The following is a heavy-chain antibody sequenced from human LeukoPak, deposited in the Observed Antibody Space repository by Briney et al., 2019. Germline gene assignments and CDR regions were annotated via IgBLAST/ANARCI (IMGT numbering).Heavy chain of an antibody. CDR2: INHSGST. CDR3: ARGVKDYYGSGSYYRHRWFDP. D-gene: IGHD3-10*01. CDR1: GGSFSGYY. Sequence: PSETLSLTCAVYGGSFSGYYWSWIRQPPGKGLEWIGEINHSGSTNYNPSLKSRVTISVDTSKNQFSLKLSSVTAADTAVYYCARGVKDYYGSGSYYRHRWFDPWGQGTLVTVSS. V-gene: IGHV4-34*01. J-gene: IGHJ5*02.